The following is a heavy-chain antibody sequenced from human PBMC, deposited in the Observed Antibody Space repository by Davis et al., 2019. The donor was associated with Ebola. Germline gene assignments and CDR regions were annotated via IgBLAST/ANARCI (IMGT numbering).Heavy chain of an antibody. V-gene: IGHV3-48*01. Sequence: GGSLRLSCAASGFTFSSYSMNWVRQAPGKGLEWVSYISSSSSTIYYADSAKGRFTISRDNSKNTLYLQMNSLRADDTAVYYCAREGKYRDESRTFDYWGQGTLVTVSS. J-gene: IGHJ4*02. CDR2: ISSSSSTI. D-gene: IGHD2-2*01. CDR3: AREGKYRDESRTFDY. CDR1: GFTFSSYS.